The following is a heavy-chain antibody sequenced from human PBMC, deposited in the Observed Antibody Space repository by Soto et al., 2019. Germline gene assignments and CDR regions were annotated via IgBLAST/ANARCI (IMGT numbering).Heavy chain of an antibody. Sequence: EVQLEESGGGLVQPGGSLRLSCAASGFTFSTYWMTWVRQAPGKGLEWVANIKQDGSENYYVDSVKGRFTISRDNAKNSLYLGMNGLRAEDTAVYYCARGAFPTWGSYPLDYWGQGTLVTVSS. CDR3: ARGAFPTWGSYPLDY. D-gene: IGHD3-16*02. CDR1: GFTFSTYW. CDR2: IKQDGSEN. V-gene: IGHV3-7*04. J-gene: IGHJ4*02.